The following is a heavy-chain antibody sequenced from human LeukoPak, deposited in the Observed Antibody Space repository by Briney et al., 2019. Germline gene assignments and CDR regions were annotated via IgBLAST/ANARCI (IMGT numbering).Heavy chain of an antibody. V-gene: IGHV4-59*01. CDR2: IYYSGST. CDR3: ARARSSWNFAD. J-gene: IGHJ4*02. D-gene: IGHD6-13*01. CDR1: GGSISSYY. Sequence: SETLSLTCTVSGGSISSYYWSWIRQPPGKGLGWIGYIYYSGSTNYNPSLKSRVTISVDTSKNQFSLKLSSVTAADTAVYYCARARSSWNFADWGQGTLVTVSS.